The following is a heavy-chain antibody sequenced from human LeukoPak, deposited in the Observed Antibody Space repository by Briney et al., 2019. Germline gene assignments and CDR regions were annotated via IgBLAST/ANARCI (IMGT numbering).Heavy chain of an antibody. Sequence: SVKVSCKASGGTFSSYAISWVRQAPGQGLEWMGRIIPILGIANYAQKFQGRVTITADKSTSTAYMELSSLRSEDTAVYYCARAQDIVATIWIYWGQGTLVTVSS. CDR1: GGTFSSYA. D-gene: IGHD5-12*01. V-gene: IGHV1-69*04. CDR3: ARAQDIVATIWIY. CDR2: IIPILGIA. J-gene: IGHJ4*02.